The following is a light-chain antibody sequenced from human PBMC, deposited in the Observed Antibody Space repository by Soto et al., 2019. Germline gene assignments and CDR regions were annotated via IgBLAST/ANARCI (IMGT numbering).Light chain of an antibody. CDR1: QSVSSSY. CDR2: GAS. CDR3: QQYGSAPVT. Sequence: EIVLTQSPGTLSLSPGERATLSCRASQSVSSSYLAWYQQKPGQAPRLLIYGASSRATGIPDRFSGSGSGTDFTLTISRLEPEDFAVYSCQQYGSAPVTLGQGTKVDIK. J-gene: IGKJ1*01. V-gene: IGKV3-20*01.